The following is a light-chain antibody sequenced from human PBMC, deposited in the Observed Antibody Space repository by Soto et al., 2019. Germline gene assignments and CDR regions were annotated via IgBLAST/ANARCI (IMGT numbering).Light chain of an antibody. Sequence: EIVLTQSPATLSLSPGERATLSCRASQSVSSYFAWYQQKPGQAPRLLIYDASNRATGIPARFSGSGSGTDFPLTISSLEPEDFAVYYCQQRSNGPLTFGQGTRVEIK. V-gene: IGKV3-11*01. J-gene: IGKJ1*01. CDR1: QSVSSY. CDR3: QQRSNGPLT. CDR2: DAS.